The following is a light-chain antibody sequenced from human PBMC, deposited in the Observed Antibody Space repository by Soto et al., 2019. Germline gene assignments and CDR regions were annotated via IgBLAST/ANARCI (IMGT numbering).Light chain of an antibody. CDR2: DVS. CDR3: QSYDSSLSGWV. J-gene: IGLJ3*02. V-gene: IGLV2-11*01. CDR1: SSDVGGYNS. Sequence: QSALTQPRSVSGSPGQSVTISCTGTSSDVGGYNSVSWYQQYPGKAPKFMIYDVSKRPSGVPDRFSGSKSGNTASLTISGLQAEDEADYYCQSYDSSLSGWVFGGGTKLTVL.